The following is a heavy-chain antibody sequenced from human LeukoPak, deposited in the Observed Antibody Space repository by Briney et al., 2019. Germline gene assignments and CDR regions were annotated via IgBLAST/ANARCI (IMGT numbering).Heavy chain of an antibody. Sequence: VSVKVSCKASGYTFTSYAMHWVRQAPGQRLEWMGWINAGNGNTKYSQKFQGRVTITRDTSASTAYMELSSLRSEDTAVYYCARGGSGSYLYYGMDVWGQGTTVTVSS. D-gene: IGHD1-26*01. CDR3: ARGGSGSYLYYGMDV. V-gene: IGHV1-3*01. J-gene: IGHJ6*02. CDR2: INAGNGNT. CDR1: GYTFTSYA.